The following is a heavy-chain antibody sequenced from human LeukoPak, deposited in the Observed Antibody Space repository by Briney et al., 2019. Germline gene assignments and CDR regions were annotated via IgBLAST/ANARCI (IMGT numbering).Heavy chain of an antibody. Sequence: SVKVSCKASGGTFSSYAISWVRQAPGQGLEWMGGIIPIFGTANYAQKFQGRVTITADESTSTAYMELSSLRSEDAAVYYCARDSSDYYDSSRAFDYWGRGTLVTVSS. J-gene: IGHJ4*02. CDR3: ARDSSDYYDSSRAFDY. V-gene: IGHV1-69*13. CDR2: IIPIFGTA. D-gene: IGHD3-22*01. CDR1: GGTFSSYA.